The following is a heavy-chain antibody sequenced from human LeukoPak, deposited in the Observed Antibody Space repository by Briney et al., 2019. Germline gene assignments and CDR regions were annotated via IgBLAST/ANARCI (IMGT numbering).Heavy chain of an antibody. CDR1: GFTFSSYG. V-gene: IGHV3-30*02. CDR3: ARAVTMVRGVIINYYYYMDV. J-gene: IGHJ6*03. CDR2: IRYDGSNK. D-gene: IGHD3-10*01. Sequence: GGSLRLSCAASGFTFSSYGMHWVRQAPGKGLEWVAFIRYDGSNKYYVDSVKGRFTISRDNSKNTLYLQMNSLRAEDTAVYYCARAVTMVRGVIINYYYYMDVWGKGTTVTVSS.